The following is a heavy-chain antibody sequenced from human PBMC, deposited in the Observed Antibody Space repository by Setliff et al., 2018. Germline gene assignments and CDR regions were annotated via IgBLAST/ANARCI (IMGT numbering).Heavy chain of an antibody. D-gene: IGHD3-16*01. CDR2: VSGSGGST. CDR3: AKDGGEY. J-gene: IGHJ4*02. Sequence: GGSLRLSCAASGFTFRSYAMSWVRQAPGKGLEWVSGVSGSGGSTYYTDSVKGRFTISRDNSKNTLYPQMNSLRAEDTAVYYCAKDGGEYWGQGTLVTVSS. V-gene: IGHV3-23*01. CDR1: GFTFRSYA.